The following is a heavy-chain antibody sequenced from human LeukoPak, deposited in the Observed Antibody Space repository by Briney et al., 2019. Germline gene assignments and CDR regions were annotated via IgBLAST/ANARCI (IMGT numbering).Heavy chain of an antibody. CDR1: GFTFSSFG. CDR3: AKDQYYYDTSGYPIY. Sequence: PGGSLRLSCAASGFTFSSFGMHWVRQAPGKRLEWVAFIRYDGNNKYYADSVRGRFTISRDNSKNTLYLEMNSLRAEDTAVYYCAKDQYYYDTSGYPIYWGQGTLVTASS. D-gene: IGHD3-22*01. V-gene: IGHV3-30*02. J-gene: IGHJ4*02. CDR2: IRYDGNNK.